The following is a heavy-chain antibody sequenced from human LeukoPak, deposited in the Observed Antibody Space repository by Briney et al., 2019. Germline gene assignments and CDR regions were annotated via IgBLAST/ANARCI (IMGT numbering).Heavy chain of an antibody. CDR1: GGSISSGGYY. V-gene: IGHV4-31*03. CDR3: ARVSLPRIMYSSGWHIDY. CDR2: IYYSGST. Sequence: SQTLSLTCTVSGGSISSGGYYWSWIRQHPGKGLEWIGYIYYSGSTYYNPSLKSRVTISVDTSKNQFSLKLSSVTAADTAVYYCARVSLPRIMYSSGWHIDYWGQGTLVTVSS. D-gene: IGHD6-19*01. J-gene: IGHJ4*02.